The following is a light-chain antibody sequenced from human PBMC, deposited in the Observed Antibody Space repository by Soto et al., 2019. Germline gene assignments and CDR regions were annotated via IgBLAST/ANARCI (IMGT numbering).Light chain of an antibody. V-gene: IGLV2-14*01. CDR1: SSDVGGYNY. Sequence: QSVLTQPGSVSGSPGQSITISCTGTSSDVGGYNYVSWYQQHPGKAPKFMIYDVSNRPSGVSTRFSGSKSGNTASLTISGLQAEDEADYYCNSYTTSNTRQIVFGTGTKATVL. CDR2: DVS. J-gene: IGLJ1*01. CDR3: NSYTTSNTRQIV.